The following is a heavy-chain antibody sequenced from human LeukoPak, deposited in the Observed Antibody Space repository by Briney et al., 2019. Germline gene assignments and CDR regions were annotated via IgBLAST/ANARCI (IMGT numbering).Heavy chain of an antibody. CDR3: ARVCHRVGGSSTSCIFEY. CDR1: GFTFDDYG. J-gene: IGHJ4*02. Sequence: GGSLRLSCAASGFTFDDYGMSWVRQVPGKGLEWVSGINWNGGNTGYADSVKGRFTISRDNAKNSLYLQMNSLRAEDTALYYCARVCHRVGGSSTSCIFEYWGQGALVTVSS. V-gene: IGHV3-20*04. D-gene: IGHD2-2*01. CDR2: INWNGGNT.